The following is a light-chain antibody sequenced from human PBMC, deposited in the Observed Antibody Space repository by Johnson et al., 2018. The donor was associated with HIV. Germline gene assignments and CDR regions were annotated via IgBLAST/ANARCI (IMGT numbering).Light chain of an antibody. CDR1: SSNIGNNY. V-gene: IGLV1-51*02. CDR2: EKN. Sequence: QSVLTQPPSVSAAPGQKVTISCSGSSSNIGNNYVSWYQQIPGTAPKLLIYEKNKRPSGIPDLFSASKSGTSATLDITGLQTGDEADYCCVTWDSSLGAHYVFGSGTQVTVL. J-gene: IGLJ1*01. CDR3: VTWDSSLGAHYV.